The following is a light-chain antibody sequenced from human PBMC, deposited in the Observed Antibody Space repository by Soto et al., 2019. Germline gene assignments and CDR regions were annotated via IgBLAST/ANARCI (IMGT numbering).Light chain of an antibody. Sequence: EIEMTQSPLSLPVTPGEPASISCRSSQSLLHSNGYKYLDWYLKKPGQPPQLLIYLASNRASGVPDRYTGSGSGTDFTLKISRVEADDVGVYYCMQVLQTPTFGQGTRLEIK. CDR1: QSLLHSNGYKY. CDR2: LAS. V-gene: IGKV2-28*01. J-gene: IGKJ5*01. CDR3: MQVLQTPT.